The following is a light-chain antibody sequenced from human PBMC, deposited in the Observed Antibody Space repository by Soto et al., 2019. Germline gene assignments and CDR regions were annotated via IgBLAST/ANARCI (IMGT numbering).Light chain of an antibody. CDR3: QKYLSALWT. Sequence: IQMTHSPSSLAASIGDIVTITFRASHCISNYLAWYQQKPGKVPKLLIYAASTLQSGVPSRFSGSGSGTDFTLTISRLQPEDVAPYYCQKYLSALWTFGQGTKVDIK. CDR1: HCISNY. J-gene: IGKJ1*01. CDR2: AAS. V-gene: IGKV1-27*01.